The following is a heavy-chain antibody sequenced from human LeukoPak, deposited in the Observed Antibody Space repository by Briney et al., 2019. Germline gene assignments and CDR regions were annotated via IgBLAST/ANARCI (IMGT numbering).Heavy chain of an antibody. CDR2: IYYSGST. CDR3: ARELRDSTWYYYYYMDV. V-gene: IGHV4-39*07. Sequence: SETLSLTCTVSGGSISSSSYYWGWIRQPPGKGLEWIGSIYYSGSTYYNPSLKSRVTISVDTSKNQFSLKLSSVTAADTAVYYCARELRDSTWYYYYYMDVWGKGTTVTISS. J-gene: IGHJ6*03. CDR1: GGSISSSSYY. D-gene: IGHD4-11*01.